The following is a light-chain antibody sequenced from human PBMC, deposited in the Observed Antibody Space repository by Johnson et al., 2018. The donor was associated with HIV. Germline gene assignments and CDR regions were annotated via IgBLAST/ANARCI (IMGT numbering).Light chain of an antibody. CDR3: GIWDASLSPLYV. CDR2: DNN. CDR1: SSNIGNNY. Sequence: QSVLTQPPSVSAAAGQKVTISCSGSSSNIGNNYVAWYQQVPGTAPKLLIYDNNRRPSGVPDRFSGSKSGTSATLGITGLPTGDEADYYCGIWDASLSPLYVFGSGTTITVL. J-gene: IGLJ1*01. V-gene: IGLV1-51*01.